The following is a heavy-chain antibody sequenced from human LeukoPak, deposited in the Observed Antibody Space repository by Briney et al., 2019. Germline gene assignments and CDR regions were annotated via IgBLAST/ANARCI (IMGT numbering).Heavy chain of an antibody. Sequence: GGSLRLSCAASGFTFRNHAMNWVRQAPGKGLEWVSSISGSSSDIYYADPVKGRFTISRDNSKNTLYLQMNSLRAEDTAVYYCARDPTLRYFDWITPHAYYYYYMDVWGKGTTVTVSS. CDR3: ARDPTLRYFDWITPHAYYYYYMDV. CDR1: GFTFRNHA. CDR2: ISGSSSDI. D-gene: IGHD3-9*01. J-gene: IGHJ6*03. V-gene: IGHV3-21*01.